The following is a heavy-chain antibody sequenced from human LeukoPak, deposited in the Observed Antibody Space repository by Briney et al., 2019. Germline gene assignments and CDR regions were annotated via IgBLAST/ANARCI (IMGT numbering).Heavy chain of an antibody. V-gene: IGHV3-23*01. CDR3: ARGDPIYDFWSGGDH. D-gene: IGHD3-3*01. CDR2: ISGSGGST. CDR1: GFTFSSYG. Sequence: PGGTLRLSCAASGFTFSSYGMSWVRQAPGKGLEWVSAISGSGGSTYYADSVKGRFTISRDNSKNTLYLQMNSLRAEDTAVYYCARGDPIYDFWSGGDHWGQGSLVSVSS. J-gene: IGHJ4*02.